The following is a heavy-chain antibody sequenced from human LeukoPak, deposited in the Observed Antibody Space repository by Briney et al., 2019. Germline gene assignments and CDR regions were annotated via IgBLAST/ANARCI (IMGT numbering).Heavy chain of an antibody. J-gene: IGHJ4*02. CDR3: AVGPHHYFDS. Sequence: PSETLSLACTVSGGSIRSYYWDWVRQPPGKGLEWIGYVHYSGRTSYNPSLRSRVTISLDTSENQFSLRLSSVSAADAAVYFCAVGPHHYFDSWGQGTLVTVSS. CDR1: GGSIRSYY. CDR2: VHYSGRT. V-gene: IGHV4-59*12.